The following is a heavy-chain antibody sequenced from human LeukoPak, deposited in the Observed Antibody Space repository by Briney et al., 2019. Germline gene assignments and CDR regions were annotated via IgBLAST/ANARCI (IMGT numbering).Heavy chain of an antibody. Sequence: GGSLRLSCAASEFSVGSNYMTWVRQAPGKGLEWISYISHSSSTIYYADSVKGRFTISRDNAKNSLYLQMNSLRAEDTAVYYCARGLSAGARPSPSHHWGQGTLVTVSS. CDR2: ISHSSSTI. J-gene: IGHJ1*01. V-gene: IGHV3-48*01. D-gene: IGHD1-26*01. CDR1: EFSVGSNY. CDR3: ARGLSAGARPSPSHH.